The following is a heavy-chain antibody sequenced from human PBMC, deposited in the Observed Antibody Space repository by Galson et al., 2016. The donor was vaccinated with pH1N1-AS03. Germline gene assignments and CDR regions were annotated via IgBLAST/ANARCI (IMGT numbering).Heavy chain of an antibody. D-gene: IGHD3-16*01. V-gene: IGHV3-23*01. Sequence: SLRLSCAASGFTFSSHVMAWVRQAPGKGLEWISSINDSGEATYYAESVKGRFTISRDNTGNTLYLQMDSLRAEDTAIYYCAKDRLTSLVVQGGFDHWGQGSLVTVSS. CDR2: INDSGEAT. CDR1: GFTFSSHV. J-gene: IGHJ4*02. CDR3: AKDRLTSLVVQGGFDH.